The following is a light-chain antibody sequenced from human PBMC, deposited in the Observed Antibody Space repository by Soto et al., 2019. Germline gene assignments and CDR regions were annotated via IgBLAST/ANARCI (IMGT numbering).Light chain of an antibody. CDR3: QHRHT. Sequence: EVVLTQSASTLAWSAGERATLSCRASESVTKYLAWNQQRPGQSPRLLIYDAVNRAAGIPDRVSGSGSGTDFTLTISSLESEDFAVYYCQHRHTFGQGTRLEIK. V-gene: IGKV3-11*01. CDR2: DAV. J-gene: IGKJ5*01. CDR1: ESVTKY.